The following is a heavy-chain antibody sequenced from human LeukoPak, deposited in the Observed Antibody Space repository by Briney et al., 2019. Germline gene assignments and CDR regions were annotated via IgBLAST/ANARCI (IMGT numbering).Heavy chain of an antibody. CDR2: INHSGST. D-gene: IGHD5-18*01. V-gene: IGHV4-34*01. J-gene: IGHJ4*02. CDR1: GGSFSGYY. Sequence: SETLSLTCAVYGGSFSGYYWSWIRQPPGKGLEWIGEINHSGSTNYNPSLKSRVTISVDTSKNQFSLKVNSVTAADTAVYYCARDVRYSYGRKDFDYWGQGTLVTASS. CDR3: ARDVRYSYGRKDFDY.